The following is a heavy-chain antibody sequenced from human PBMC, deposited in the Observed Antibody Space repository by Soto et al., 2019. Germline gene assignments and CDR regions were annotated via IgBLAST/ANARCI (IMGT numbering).Heavy chain of an antibody. V-gene: IGHV1-18*04. CDR2: ISPYNGNT. CDR3: ARDPPLTGYLRGTPLMVV. CDR1: GYTFTNYG. J-gene: IGHJ6*02. Sequence: ASVKVSCKASGYTFTNYGFSWVRQAPGQGLEWMGWISPYNGNTNYAQKFQGRVTMTTDSSTSTAYMELRSLTSDDTALYYCARDPPLTGYLRGTPLMVVWGHGTTVTVSS. D-gene: IGHD1-20*01.